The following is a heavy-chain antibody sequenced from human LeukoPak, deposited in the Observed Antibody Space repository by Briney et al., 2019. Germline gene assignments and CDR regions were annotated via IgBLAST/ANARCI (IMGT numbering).Heavy chain of an antibody. V-gene: IGHV4-34*01. CDR1: GGSFSGYY. CDR2: INHSGRT. J-gene: IGHJ4*02. D-gene: IGHD6-13*01. CDR3: ARKLGPLYYFDY. Sequence: SETLSLTFTVSGGSFSGYYWTWIRQPPGKGLEWIGEINHSGRTNYNPSLKSRVTISVDTSKNQFSLKLSSVTAADTAVYYCARKLGPLYYFDYWGQGTLVTVSS.